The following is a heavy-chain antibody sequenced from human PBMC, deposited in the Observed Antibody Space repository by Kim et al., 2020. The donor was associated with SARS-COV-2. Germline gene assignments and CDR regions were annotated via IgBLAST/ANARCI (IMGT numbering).Heavy chain of an antibody. V-gene: IGHV4-59*01. Sequence: LSHTGRVTISVDTSKNQFELKLSPVTAADTAVYYCARERIVGSTGGAFDIWGQGTMVTVSS. J-gene: IGHJ3*02. CDR3: ARERIVGSTGGAFDI. D-gene: IGHD1-26*01.